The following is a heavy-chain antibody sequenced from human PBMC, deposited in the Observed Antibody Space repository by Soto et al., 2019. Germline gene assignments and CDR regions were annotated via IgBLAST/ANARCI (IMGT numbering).Heavy chain of an antibody. V-gene: IGHV3-11*01. Sequence: GGSLRLSCAASGFTFSDYYMSWIRQAPGKGLEWISYISSSGSTIYYADSLKGRFTISRDNDKNSLYLQMNSLRAEDTAVYYCARCRLFRGSFDIWGQGTMVTVSS. CDR3: ARCRLFRGSFDI. CDR1: GFTFSDYY. D-gene: IGHD5-12*01. J-gene: IGHJ3*02. CDR2: ISSSGSTI.